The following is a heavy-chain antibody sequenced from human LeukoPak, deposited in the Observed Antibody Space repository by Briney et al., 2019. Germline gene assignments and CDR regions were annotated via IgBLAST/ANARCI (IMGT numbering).Heavy chain of an antibody. J-gene: IGHJ4*02. CDR1: GYTFTSYY. CDR2: INPSGGST. D-gene: IGHD3-3*01. Sequence: RASVKVSCKASGYTFTSYYMHWVRQAPGQGLEWMGIINPSGGSTSYAQKFQGRVTMTRDMSTSTVYMELSSLRSEDTAVYYCARTDYDFWSGYPLHFDYWGQGTLVTVSS. V-gene: IGHV1-46*01. CDR3: ARTDYDFWSGYPLHFDY.